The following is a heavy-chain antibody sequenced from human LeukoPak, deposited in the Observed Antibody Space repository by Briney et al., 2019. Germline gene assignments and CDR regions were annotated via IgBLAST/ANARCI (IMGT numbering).Heavy chain of an antibody. CDR1: GGSISSGSYY. V-gene: IGHV4-61*02. CDR3: VRGIYCSSTSCQVSGYMDV. Sequence: SQTLSLTCTVSGGSISSGSYYWSWIRQPAGKGLEWIGRIYASGSTNYNPSLKSRVTISVDTSKNQFSLKLSSVTAADTAVYYCVRGIYCSSTSCQVSGYMDVWGKGTTVTVSS. CDR2: IYASGST. D-gene: IGHD2-2*01. J-gene: IGHJ6*03.